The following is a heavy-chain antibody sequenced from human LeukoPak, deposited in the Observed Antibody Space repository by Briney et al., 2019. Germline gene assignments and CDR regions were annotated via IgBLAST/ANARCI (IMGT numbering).Heavy chain of an antibody. J-gene: IGHJ4*02. Sequence: GGSLRLSCTASGFTFSSCSMNWVRLAPGKGLQWVSSISSSSSSIYYADSLKGRFTISRDNAKNSLYLQMNSLRAEDTAVYYCARGGPGGALNCWGQGTLVTVSS. CDR1: GFTFSSCS. CDR2: ISSSSSSI. V-gene: IGHV3-21*01. CDR3: ARGGPGGALNC. D-gene: IGHD1-26*01.